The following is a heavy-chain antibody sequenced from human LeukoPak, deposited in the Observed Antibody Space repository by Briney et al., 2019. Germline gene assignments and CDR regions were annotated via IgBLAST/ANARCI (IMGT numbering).Heavy chain of an antibody. J-gene: IGHJ4*02. V-gene: IGHV3-7*01. Sequence: GGSLGLSCAASELTVSSQWMTWVRQAPGKGLEWVANIKPDGSEKYYAASVRGRFTISRDNAKKALYLQMNSLRVEDTAVYYCASERPSSSWYDYWGQGTLVTVSS. CDR2: IKPDGSEK. CDR3: ASERPSSSWYDY. D-gene: IGHD6-13*01. CDR1: ELTVSSQW.